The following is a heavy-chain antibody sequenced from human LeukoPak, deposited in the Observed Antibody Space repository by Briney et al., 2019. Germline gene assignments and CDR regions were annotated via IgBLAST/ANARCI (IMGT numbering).Heavy chain of an antibody. D-gene: IGHD3-22*01. CDR3: ARGVGSAYYDSSGYYFDY. CDR2: IKPNSGDT. Sequence: GASVKVSCKASGYSFADYYMHWVRQAPGQGLEWMGWIKPNSGDTRSAQKFQGRVIMTRDTSTGTAYMELSSLRSEDTAVYYCARGVGSAYYDSSGYYFDYWGQGTLVTVSS. CDR1: GYSFADYY. V-gene: IGHV1-2*02. J-gene: IGHJ4*02.